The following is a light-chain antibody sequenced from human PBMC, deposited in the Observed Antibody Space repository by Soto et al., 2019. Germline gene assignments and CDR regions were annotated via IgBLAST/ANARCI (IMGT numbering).Light chain of an antibody. J-gene: IGLJ1*01. CDR3: VSYTSSTTYF. CDR1: SSDVGGSNF. CDR2: DVA. Sequence: QSALTQPASVSDSPGQSITISCTGTSSDVGGSNFVSWYQQHPGKPPKLIIYDVANRPSGVSNRFSGSKSGSTASLIISRLQTDDEADYYCVSYTSSTTYFFGTGTKLTVL. V-gene: IGLV2-14*03.